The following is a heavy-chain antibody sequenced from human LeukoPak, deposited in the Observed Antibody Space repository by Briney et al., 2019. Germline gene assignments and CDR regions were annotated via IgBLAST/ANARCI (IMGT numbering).Heavy chain of an antibody. Sequence: ASVKVSCKASGYTFTSYGISWVRQAPGQGLEWIGWNIPNSGGTNYAQKFQGRVTMTRDTSINTAYMELSRLRSDDTAVYYCARGGGGLQHWGQGTLVTVSS. J-gene: IGHJ1*01. CDR3: ARGGGGLQH. CDR2: NIPNSGGT. V-gene: IGHV1-2*02. D-gene: IGHD3-10*01. CDR1: GYTFTSYG.